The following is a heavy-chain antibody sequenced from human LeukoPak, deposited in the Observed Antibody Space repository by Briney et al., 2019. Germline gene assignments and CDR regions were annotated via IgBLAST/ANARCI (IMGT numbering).Heavy chain of an antibody. V-gene: IGHV1-2*06. CDR3: ARDYCSSTSCLFDY. CDR2: INPNSGDT. CDR1: GYTFTSYG. J-gene: IGHJ4*02. D-gene: IGHD2-2*01. Sequence: ASVKASCKASGYTFTSYGISWVRQAPGQGLEWMGRINPNSGDTNYAQKFQGRVTMTRDTSISTAYMELSRLRSDDTAVYYCARDYCSSTSCLFDYWGQGTLVTVSS.